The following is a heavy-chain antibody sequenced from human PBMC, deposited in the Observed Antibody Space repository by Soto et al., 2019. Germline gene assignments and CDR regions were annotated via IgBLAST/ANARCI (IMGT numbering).Heavy chain of an antibody. CDR2: INHSGST. CDR1: GGSFSGYY. J-gene: IGHJ4*02. V-gene: IGHV4-34*01. CDR3: ASLQWLVVAR. D-gene: IGHD6-19*01. Sequence: SETLSLTCAVYGGSFSGYYWSWIRQPPGKGLEWIGEINHSGSTNYNPSLKSRVTISVDTSKNQFSLKLSSVTAADTAVYYCASLQWLVVARWGQGTLVTVSS.